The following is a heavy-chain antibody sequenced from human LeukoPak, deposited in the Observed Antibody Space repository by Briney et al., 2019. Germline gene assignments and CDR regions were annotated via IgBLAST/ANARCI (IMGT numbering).Heavy chain of an antibody. Sequence: PGGSLRLSCTASGFTFGDYAMSWFRQAPGKGLEWVGRIKSKTDGGTIDYAAPVKGRFTISRDDSKNTLYLQMNSLKTEDTAVYYCTTLSYGGTFDYWGQGTLVTVSS. V-gene: IGHV3-15*01. D-gene: IGHD4-23*01. J-gene: IGHJ4*02. CDR3: TTLSYGGTFDY. CDR2: IKSKTDGGTI. CDR1: GFTFGDYA.